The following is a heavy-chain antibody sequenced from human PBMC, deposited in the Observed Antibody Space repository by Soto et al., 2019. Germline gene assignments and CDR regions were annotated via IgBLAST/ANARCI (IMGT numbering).Heavy chain of an antibody. CDR3: ARGLVYCGGDCSRSSDGMDV. V-gene: IGHV1-18*01. J-gene: IGHJ6*02. Sequence: ASVKVSCKASGYTFTSYGISWVRQAPGQGLEWMGWISAYNGNTNYAQKLQGRVTMTTDTSTSTAYMELRSLRSDDTAVYYCARGLVYCGGDCSRSSDGMDVWGQGTTVTVSS. D-gene: IGHD2-21*02. CDR1: GYTFTSYG. CDR2: ISAYNGNT.